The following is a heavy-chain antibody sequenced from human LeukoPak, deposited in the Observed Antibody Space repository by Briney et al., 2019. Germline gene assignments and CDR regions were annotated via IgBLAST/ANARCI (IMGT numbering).Heavy chain of an antibody. V-gene: IGHV3-73*01. J-gene: IGHJ4*02. D-gene: IGHD2-15*01. CDR2: IRSRAKSYTT. CDR1: GFTFSISS. Sequence: GESLTLSCAASGFTFSISSMHWVRQASGKVLEWVGRIRSRAKSYTTTYGASVKGRFTIARDDSKNTAYLQLNSLKTEDTAVYYCSRQAACSGGSCDYPKLVVWGQGTLVTVSS. CDR3: SRQAACSGGSCDYPKLVV.